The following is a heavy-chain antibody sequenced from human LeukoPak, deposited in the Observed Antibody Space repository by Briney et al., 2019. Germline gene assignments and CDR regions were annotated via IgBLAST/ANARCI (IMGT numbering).Heavy chain of an antibody. CDR2: INPNSGGA. D-gene: IGHD2-21*02. CDR3: ARDFCGGDCYSRSTYMDV. CDR1: GYTFTGYY. Sequence: ASVKVSCKASGYTFTGYYMHWVRQAPGQGLEWMGRINPNSGGANYAQKFQGRVTMTRATSISTAYMELSRLGSDDTAVYYCARDFCGGDCYSRSTYMDVWGKGTTVTVSS. J-gene: IGHJ6*04. V-gene: IGHV1-2*06.